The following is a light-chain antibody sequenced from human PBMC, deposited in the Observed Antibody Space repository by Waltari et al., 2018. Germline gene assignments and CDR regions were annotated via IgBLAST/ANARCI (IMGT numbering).Light chain of an antibody. CDR1: ELPRQY. CDR2: EDT. Sequence: SYELTQPPSVSVSPGQTARITCSGHELPRQYAYWFQQKSGQAPRLVIYEDTKRPSGIPERFSGPSSGTVATLTITGAQVDDEADYYCYSSDSTGLRVFGGGTTVVVL. CDR3: YSSDSTGLRV. J-gene: IGLJ1*01. V-gene: IGLV3-10*01.